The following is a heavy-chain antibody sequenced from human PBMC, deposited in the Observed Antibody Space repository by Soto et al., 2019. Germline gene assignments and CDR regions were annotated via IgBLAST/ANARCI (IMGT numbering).Heavy chain of an antibody. CDR2: INHSGST. D-gene: IGHD3-10*01. CDR1: GGSFSGYY. Sequence: SETLSLTCAVYGGSFSGYYWSWIRQPPGKGLEWIGEINHSGSTNYNPSLKSRVTISVDTSKNQFSLKLSSVTAADTAVYYCARVLRITMVRGVTLYYYYYYMDVWGKGTTVTVSS. CDR3: ARVLRITMVRGVTLYYYYYYMDV. J-gene: IGHJ6*03. V-gene: IGHV4-34*01.